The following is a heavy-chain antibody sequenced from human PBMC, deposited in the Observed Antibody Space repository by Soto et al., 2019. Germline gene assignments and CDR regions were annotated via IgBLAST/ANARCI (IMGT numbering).Heavy chain of an antibody. Sequence: SVKVSCKASGYTFTSYGISWVRQAPGQGLEWMGWISAYNGNTNYAQKLQGRVTMTTDTSTSTAYMELRSLRSDDTAVYYCARVSVGLWPYYYYGMDVWGQGTTVTVSS. CDR1: GYTFTSYG. CDR3: ARVSVGLWPYYYYGMDV. V-gene: IGHV1-18*01. D-gene: IGHD5-18*01. J-gene: IGHJ6*02. CDR2: ISAYNGNT.